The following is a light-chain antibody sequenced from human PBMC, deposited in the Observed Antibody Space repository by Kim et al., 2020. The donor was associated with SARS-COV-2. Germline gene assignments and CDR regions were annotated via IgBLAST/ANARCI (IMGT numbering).Light chain of an antibody. Sequence: SITSSCTRTSSDVGSYNLGSWYQQHPGKAPKLMIYEVSKRPSGVSNRFSGSKSGNTASLTSSGLQAEDEADYYCCSYAGSSTSVVFGGGTQLTVL. J-gene: IGLJ2*01. CDR1: SSDVGSYNL. CDR3: CSYAGSSTSVV. CDR2: EVS. V-gene: IGLV2-23*02.